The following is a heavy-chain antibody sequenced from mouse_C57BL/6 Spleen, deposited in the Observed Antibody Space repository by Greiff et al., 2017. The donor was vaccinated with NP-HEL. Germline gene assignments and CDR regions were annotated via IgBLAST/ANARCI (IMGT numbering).Heavy chain of an antibody. D-gene: IGHD2-3*01. Sequence: EVMLVESGGDLVKPGGSLKLSCAASGFTFSSYGMSWVRQTPDKRLEWVATISSGGSYTYYPDSVKGRFTISRDNAKNTLYLQMSSLKSEDTAMYYCARHEKLRDGYYFDYWGQGTTLTVSS. V-gene: IGHV5-6*02. CDR3: ARHEKLRDGYYFDY. CDR2: ISSGGSYT. CDR1: GFTFSSYG. J-gene: IGHJ2*01.